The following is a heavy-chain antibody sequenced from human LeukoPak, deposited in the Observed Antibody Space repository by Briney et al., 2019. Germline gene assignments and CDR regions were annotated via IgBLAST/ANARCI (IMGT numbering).Heavy chain of an antibody. J-gene: IGHJ6*02. CDR2: INSDGSSI. D-gene: IGHD3-16*02. V-gene: IGHV3-74*01. CDR3: ASAEVIQYGMDV. Sequence: GGSLRLSCAASGFTFSSYWMHWVRQAPGKGLVWVSRINSDGSSIIYADSVKGRFTISRDNAKNTLFLQMNSLRVEDTAVYYCASAEVIQYGMDVWGQGTTVTVSS. CDR1: GFTFSSYW.